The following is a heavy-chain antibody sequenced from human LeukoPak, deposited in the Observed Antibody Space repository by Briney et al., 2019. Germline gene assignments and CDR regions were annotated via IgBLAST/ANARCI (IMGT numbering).Heavy chain of an antibody. D-gene: IGHD3-22*01. CDR3: ARGPLQTIPTSKIVVYYYPFDY. CDR1: GFTFDDYG. J-gene: IGHJ4*02. V-gene: IGHV3-20*04. Sequence: GGSLRLSCAASGFTFDDYGMSWVRQAPGKGLEWVSGINWNGGSTGYADSVKGRFTISRDNAKNSLYLQMNSLRAEDTALYYCARGPLQTIPTSKIVVYYYPFDYWGQGALVTVSS. CDR2: INWNGGST.